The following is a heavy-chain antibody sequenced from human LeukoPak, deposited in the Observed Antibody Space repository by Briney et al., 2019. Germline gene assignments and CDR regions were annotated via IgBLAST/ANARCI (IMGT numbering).Heavy chain of an antibody. CDR3: VRLFRGVRGYFDY. CDR2: ISGTIGDT. Sequence: GGSLILSCVGSGFTFSHYAMAWVRQAPGKGLEWVSTISGTIGDTYYADSVKGRFTISRDNSKDTLSLQMSSLRAEDTAEYFCVRLFRGVRGYFDYWGQGTPVTVSS. D-gene: IGHD3-10*01. CDR1: GFTFSHYA. J-gene: IGHJ4*02. V-gene: IGHV3-23*01.